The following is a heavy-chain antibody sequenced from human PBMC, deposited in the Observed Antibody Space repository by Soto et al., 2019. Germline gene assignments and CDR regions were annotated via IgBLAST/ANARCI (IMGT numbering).Heavy chain of an antibody. J-gene: IGHJ4*02. V-gene: IGHV3-23*01. Sequence: PGGSLRLSCAASGFTFSSYAMSWVRQAPGKGLEWVSAISGSGGSTYYADSVKGRFTISRDNSKNTLYLQMNSLRAEDTAVYYCAMGGRITMIVVALTFDYWGQGTLVTVSS. CDR3: AMGGRITMIVVALTFDY. D-gene: IGHD3-22*01. CDR1: GFTFSSYA. CDR2: ISGSGGST.